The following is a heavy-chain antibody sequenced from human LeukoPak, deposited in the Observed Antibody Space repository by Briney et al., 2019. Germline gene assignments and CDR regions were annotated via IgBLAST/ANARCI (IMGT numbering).Heavy chain of an antibody. J-gene: IGHJ4*02. D-gene: IGHD2-2*01. CDR2: ISYDGSNK. Sequence: GGSLRLSCAASGFTFSSYSMNWVRQAPGKGLEWVAVISYDGSNKYYADSVKGRFTISRDNSKNTLYLQMNSLRAEDTAVYYCAKSNRWRIVAVPAAFDYWGQGTLVTVSS. V-gene: IGHV3-30*18. CDR3: AKSNRWRIVAVPAAFDY. CDR1: GFTFSSYS.